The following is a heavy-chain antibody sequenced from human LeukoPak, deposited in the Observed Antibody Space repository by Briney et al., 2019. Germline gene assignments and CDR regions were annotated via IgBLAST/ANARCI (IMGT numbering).Heavy chain of an antibody. CDR1: GGSFSGYY. CDR3: AAPSAGLQYNY. V-gene: IGHV4-34*01. CDR2: INHSEST. J-gene: IGHJ4*02. D-gene: IGHD5-24*01. Sequence: SETLSLTCAVYGGSFSGYYWSWIRQPPGKGLEWIGEINHSESTNYNPSLKSRVTISVDTSKNQFSLKLSSVTAADTAVYYCAAPSAGLQYNYWGQGTLVTVSS.